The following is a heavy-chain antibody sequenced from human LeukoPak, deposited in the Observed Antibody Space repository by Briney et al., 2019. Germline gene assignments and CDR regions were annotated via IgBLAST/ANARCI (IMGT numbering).Heavy chain of an antibody. CDR1: GGSFSVYY. J-gene: IGHJ5*02. V-gene: IGHV4-34*01. D-gene: IGHD4-17*01. CDR3: ARGPPSTLTLNNWFDP. Sequence: PETLSLTCAVYGGSFSVYYWSWIRQPPGKRLEWIGEINHSGSTNYNPSLTSRVTISVETPKNQFSLKLSSVTAADTAVYNCARGPPSTLTLNNWFDPWGQGTLVTVSS. CDR2: INHSGST.